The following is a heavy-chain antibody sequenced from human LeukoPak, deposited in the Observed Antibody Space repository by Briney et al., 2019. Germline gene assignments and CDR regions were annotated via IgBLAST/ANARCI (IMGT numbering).Heavy chain of an antibody. CDR3: ARDQSNWFDP. Sequence: SETLSLTCTVSGGSIGSYYWSWIRQPPGKGLEWIGYIYYSGSTNYNPSIKSRVTISEDTSKNQFSLKLSSVTAADTAVYYCARDQSNWFDPWGQGTLVTVSS. CDR2: IYYSGST. J-gene: IGHJ5*02. CDR1: GGSIGSYY. V-gene: IGHV4-59*01.